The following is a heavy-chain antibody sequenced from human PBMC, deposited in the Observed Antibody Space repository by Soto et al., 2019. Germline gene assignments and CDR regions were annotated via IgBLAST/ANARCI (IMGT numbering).Heavy chain of an antibody. CDR1: GGTFSTYS. D-gene: IGHD2-21*01. Sequence: QVQLVQSGAEVKKPGSSVKVSCKDSGGTFSTYSMFWVRQAPGQGLEWMGRISPMLGVRNYAQRFQDRVTIIADKSTATGHMELSSLRSEDTALYYCTIGSWSGEVFDIWGQGTMVTVSS. CDR2: ISPMLGVR. V-gene: IGHV1-69*02. CDR3: TIGSWSGEVFDI. J-gene: IGHJ3*02.